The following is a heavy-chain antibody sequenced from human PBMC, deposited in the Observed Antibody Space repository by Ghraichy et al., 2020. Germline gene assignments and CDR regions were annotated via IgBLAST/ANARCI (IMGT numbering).Heavy chain of an antibody. Sequence: GGSLRLSCEASGLTSRNYDMFWVRQAPGRGLEWLSGMRDRSADTYYADSVKGRFTISRDISKKTMYLQMNSLRTDDSAVYFCVQQGTPNDSGRGAYWGQGTLVTVSS. D-gene: IGHD6-19*01. CDR2: MRDRSADT. V-gene: IGHV3-23*01. CDR1: GLTSRNYD. CDR3: VQQGTPNDSGRGAY. J-gene: IGHJ4*02.